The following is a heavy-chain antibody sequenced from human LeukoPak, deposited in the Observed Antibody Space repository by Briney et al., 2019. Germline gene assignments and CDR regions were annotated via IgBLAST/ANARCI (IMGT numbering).Heavy chain of an antibody. CDR3: ARLGYCSSTSCYKAYYYNYMDV. Sequence: PSETLSLTCAVYGGSFSGYYWSRIRQPPGKGLEWIGEINHSGSTNYNPSLKSRVTISVDTSKNQFSLKLSSVTAADTAVYYCARLGYCSSTSCYKAYYYNYMDVWGKGTTVTVSS. D-gene: IGHD2-2*02. CDR1: GGSFSGYY. J-gene: IGHJ6*03. CDR2: INHSGST. V-gene: IGHV4-34*01.